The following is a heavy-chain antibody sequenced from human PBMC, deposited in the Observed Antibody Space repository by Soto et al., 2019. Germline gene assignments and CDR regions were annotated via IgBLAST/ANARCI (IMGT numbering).Heavy chain of an antibody. CDR2: ISYDGSNK. Sequence: LRLSCAASGFTFSSYAMHWVRQAPGKGLEWVAVISYDGSNKYYADSVKGRFTISRDNSKNTLYLQMNNLRAEDTAVYYCARDRKVGRLVVPAARVDYGMDVWGQGTTVTVSS. CDR1: GFTFSSYA. CDR3: ARDRKVGRLVVPAARVDYGMDV. D-gene: IGHD2-2*01. J-gene: IGHJ6*02. V-gene: IGHV3-30-3*01.